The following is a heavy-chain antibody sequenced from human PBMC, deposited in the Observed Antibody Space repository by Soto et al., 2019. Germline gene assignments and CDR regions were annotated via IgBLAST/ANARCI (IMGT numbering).Heavy chain of an antibody. V-gene: IGHV3-66*01. CDR3: ARAAATDDRGGKGSYYFDY. Sequence: GSLRLSCAASGFTVSSNYMSWVRQAPGKGLEWVSVIYSGGSTYYADSVKGRFTISRDNSKNTLYLQMNSLSAEDTAVYYWARAAATDDRGGKGSYYFDYWGQGTLVTVSS. J-gene: IGHJ4*02. CDR1: GFTVSSNY. D-gene: IGHD2-15*01. CDR2: IYSGGST.